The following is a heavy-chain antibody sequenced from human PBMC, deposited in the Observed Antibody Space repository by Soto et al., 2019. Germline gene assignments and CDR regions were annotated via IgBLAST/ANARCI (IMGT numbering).Heavy chain of an antibody. CDR3: ARGDSTDCSNGVCSFFYNHDMDV. CDR2: INPKSGGT. V-gene: IGHV1-2*04. Sequence: ASVKVSCKASGYSFTDYHIHWVRQAPGQGLEWLGRINPKSGGTSTAQKFQGWVTMTTDTSISTASMELTRLTSDDTAISYCARGDSTDCSNGVCSFFYNHDMDVWGQGTTVTVS. J-gene: IGHJ6*02. CDR1: GYSFTDYH. D-gene: IGHD2-8*01.